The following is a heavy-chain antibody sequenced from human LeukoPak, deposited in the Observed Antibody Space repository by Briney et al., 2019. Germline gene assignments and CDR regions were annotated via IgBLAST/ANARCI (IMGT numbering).Heavy chain of an antibody. J-gene: IGHJ4*02. CDR1: GYIFTRYG. D-gene: IGHD1-26*01. Sequence: GASVKVSCKTSGYIFTRYGISWVRQAPGQGLEWMGWSNTYNGHTEYAQSFQGRVTMTTDTSTSTAYMELRSLRSDDTAVYYCATDTTGGSFCDYWGQGTLVTVSS. CDR2: SNTYNGHT. V-gene: IGHV1-18*01. CDR3: ATDTTGGSFCDY.